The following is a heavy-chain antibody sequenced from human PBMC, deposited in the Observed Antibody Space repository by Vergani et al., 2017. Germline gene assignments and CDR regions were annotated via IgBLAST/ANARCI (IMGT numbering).Heavy chain of an antibody. J-gene: IGHJ6*03. CDR2: IYYSGST. V-gene: IGHV4-31*03. Sequence: QVQLQESGPGLVKPSQTLSLICTVSGGSISSGGYYWSRLRQHPGKGLEWIGYIYYSGSTYYNPSLKSRVTISVDTSKNQFSLKLSSVTAADTAVYYCARHRTSWADSSTDYYYYMDGCGKGTTVIYSS. D-gene: IGHD2-2*01. CDR1: GGSISSGGYY. CDR3: ARHRTSWADSSTDYYYYMDG.